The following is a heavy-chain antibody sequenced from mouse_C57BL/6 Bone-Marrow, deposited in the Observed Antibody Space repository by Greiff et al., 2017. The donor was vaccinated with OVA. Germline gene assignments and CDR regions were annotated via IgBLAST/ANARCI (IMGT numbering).Heavy chain of an antibody. J-gene: IGHJ4*01. CDR2: IDHSDSYN. V-gene: IGHV1-50*01. Sequence: QVQLQQPGAELVKPGASVKLSCKASGYTFTSYWMQWVKQRPGQGLEWIGEIDHSDSYNNYNQKFKGKATLTVDTSSSTAYMQLSSLTSEDSAVYYCARSIYYDYDGDAMDYWGQGTSVTVSS. CDR1: GYTFTSYW. D-gene: IGHD2-4*01. CDR3: ARSIYYDYDGDAMDY.